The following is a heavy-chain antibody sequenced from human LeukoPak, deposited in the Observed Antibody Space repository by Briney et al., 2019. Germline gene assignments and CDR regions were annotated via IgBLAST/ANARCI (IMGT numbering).Heavy chain of an antibody. CDR3: AEGGNNNWFDP. CDR2: IYSGGST. V-gene: IGHV3-53*01. Sequence: GGSLRLSCAASGFTVSSSYMSWVRQAPGKGLEWVSVIYSGGSTYYADSVKGRFTISRDNSKNTLYLQMNSLRAEDTAVYYCAEGGNNNWFDPWGQGTLVTVSS. CDR1: GFTVSSSY. D-gene: IGHD2/OR15-2a*01. J-gene: IGHJ5*02.